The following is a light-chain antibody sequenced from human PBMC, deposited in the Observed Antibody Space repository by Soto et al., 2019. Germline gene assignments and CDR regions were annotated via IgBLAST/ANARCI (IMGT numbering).Light chain of an antibody. Sequence: QSALTQPPSASGSPGRSVTISCTGTSSDVGAYNYVSWYQLYPGKAPKLMIYEVSKRPSGVPDRFSGSKSGNTASLTVSGLQAEDEADYYSTSYVGSDIWVFGGGTKLTVL. CDR3: TSYVGSDIWV. CDR1: SSDVGAYNY. V-gene: IGLV2-8*01. J-gene: IGLJ3*02. CDR2: EVS.